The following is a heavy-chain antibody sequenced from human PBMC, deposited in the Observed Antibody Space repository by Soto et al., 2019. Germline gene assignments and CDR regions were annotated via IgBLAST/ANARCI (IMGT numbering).Heavy chain of an antibody. CDR3: ARDRAKNSGYPHPTDAFDI. CDR1: GGTFSTYT. CDR2: IIPMFGRP. D-gene: IGHD5-12*01. J-gene: IGHJ3*02. V-gene: IGHV1-69*06. Sequence: SVKVSCKASGGTFSTYTINWVRQAPGQGLEWMGGIIPMFGRPNYAQKFQGRLTITADKSTSTAYMELSSLRSEDTAVYFCARDRAKNSGYPHPTDAFDIWGQGTMVTVSS.